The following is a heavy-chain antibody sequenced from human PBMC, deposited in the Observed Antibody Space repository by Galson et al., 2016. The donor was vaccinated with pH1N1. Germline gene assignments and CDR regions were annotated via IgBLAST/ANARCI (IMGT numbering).Heavy chain of an antibody. V-gene: IGHV3-21*01. CDR3: ARVLALELSDAFDI. CDR2: ISSSSSYI. CDR1: GFTFSSYS. Sequence: SLRLSCAASGFTFSSYSMSWVRQAPGKGLAWVSSISSSSSYIYYAASVKGRFTISRDNAKNSLYLQMNSLRAEDTAVYYCARVLALELSDAFDIWGQGTMVTVSS. D-gene: IGHD1-7*01. J-gene: IGHJ3*02.